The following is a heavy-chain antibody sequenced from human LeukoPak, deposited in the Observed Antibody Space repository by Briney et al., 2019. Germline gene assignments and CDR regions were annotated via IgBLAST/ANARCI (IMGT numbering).Heavy chain of an antibody. CDR1: GFTFSSCG. D-gene: IGHD2-15*01. CDR2: ISYDGSNK. J-gene: IGHJ6*02. V-gene: IGHV3-30*18. CDR3: AKDRRYCSGGSCLFYYYGMDV. Sequence: GRSLRLSCAASGFTFSSCGMHWVRQALGKGLEWVAVISYDGSNKYYADSVKGRFTISRDNSKNTLYLQMNSLRAEDTAVYYCAKDRRYCSGGSCLFYYYGMDVWGQGTTVTVSS.